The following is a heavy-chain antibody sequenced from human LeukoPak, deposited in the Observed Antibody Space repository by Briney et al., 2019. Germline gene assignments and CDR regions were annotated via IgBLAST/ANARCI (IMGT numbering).Heavy chain of an antibody. CDR1: GGSFSGYY. CDR3: ARRRLVVPAAISAFDI. Sequence: SETLSLTCAVYGGSFSGYYWSWIRQPPGKGLEWIGEINHSGSTNYSPSLKSRVTISVDTSKNQFSLKLSSVTAADTAVYYCARRRLVVPAAISAFDIWGQGTMVTVSS. CDR2: INHSGST. J-gene: IGHJ3*02. V-gene: IGHV4-34*01. D-gene: IGHD2-2*02.